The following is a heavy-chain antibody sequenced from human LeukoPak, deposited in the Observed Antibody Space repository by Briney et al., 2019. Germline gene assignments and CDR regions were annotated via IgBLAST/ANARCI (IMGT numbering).Heavy chain of an antibody. CDR3: ARDLGVDTTMIFFDY. CDR1: GYTFTSFG. J-gene: IGHJ4*02. CDR2: TSAYNGNT. V-gene: IGHV1-18*01. Sequence: ASVKVSCKASGYTFTSFGIRWVRQAPGQGLEWMGWTSAYNGNTNYAQNLQGRVTMTTDTSASTAYMELRSLRSDDTAVYYCARDLGVDTTMIFFDYWGQGTLVTVSS. D-gene: IGHD5-18*01.